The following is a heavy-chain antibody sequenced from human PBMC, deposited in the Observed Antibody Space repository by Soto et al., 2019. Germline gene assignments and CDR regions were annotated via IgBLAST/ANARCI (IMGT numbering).Heavy chain of an antibody. CDR3: ASPQRGDDVKGDFDL. D-gene: IGHD2-21*02. V-gene: IGHV1-18*04. CDR1: GYTFTNYG. J-gene: IGHJ3*01. CDR2: ITVYSGTT. Sequence: QVQLVQSGAEVKKPGASVKISCKASGYTFTNYGLSWVRQAPGQGLEWMGWITVYSGTTDHVQKFRGRVSMTTDTSTNTAYMEMASLRSDDTAVYYCASPQRGDDVKGDFDLWGQGTMVTVSS.